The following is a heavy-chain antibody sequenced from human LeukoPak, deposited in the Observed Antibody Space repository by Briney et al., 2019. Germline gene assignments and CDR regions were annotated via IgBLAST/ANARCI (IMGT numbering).Heavy chain of an antibody. D-gene: IGHD3-10*01. J-gene: IGHJ4*02. CDR2: IYSGGST. CDR1: GFTVSSNY. CDR3: ARGSGSYDYFDY. Sequence: GGSLRLSCAASGFTVSSNYMSWVRQAPGKGLEWVSVIYSGGSTYYADSVKGRFTISRDNSKNTLCLQMNSLRAEDTAVYYCARGSGSYDYFDYWGQGTLVTVSS. V-gene: IGHV3-66*01.